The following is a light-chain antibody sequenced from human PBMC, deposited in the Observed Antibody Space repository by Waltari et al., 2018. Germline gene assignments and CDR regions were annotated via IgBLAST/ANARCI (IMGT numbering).Light chain of an antibody. CDR1: YSNIGADYD. CDR2: GNS. J-gene: IGLJ2*01. V-gene: IGLV1-40*01. Sequence: QSVLTQPPSVSGAPGQRVTISCTGTYSNIGADYDVHWYQPFPGTAPHPLIYGNSNRPSGVPDRFSGSKSGTSASLAITGLQTEDEADYYCQSYDNTGGVIFGGGTRLTVL. CDR3: QSYDNTGGVI.